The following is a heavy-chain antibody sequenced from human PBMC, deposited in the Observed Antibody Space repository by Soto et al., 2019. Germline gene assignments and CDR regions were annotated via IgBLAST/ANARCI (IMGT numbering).Heavy chain of an antibody. V-gene: IGHV1-58*01. CDR1: GFTFTSSA. D-gene: IGHD1-26*01. Sequence: ASVKVSCKASGFTFTSSAVQWVRQARGQRLEWIGWIVVGSGNTNYAQKFQERVTITRDMSTSTAYMELSSLRSEDTAVYYCAADRFGATVIDYWGQGTLVTVSS. J-gene: IGHJ4*02. CDR3: AADRFGATVIDY. CDR2: IVVGSGNT.